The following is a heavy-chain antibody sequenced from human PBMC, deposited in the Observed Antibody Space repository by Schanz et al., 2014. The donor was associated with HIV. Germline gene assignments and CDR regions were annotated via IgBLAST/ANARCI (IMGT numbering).Heavy chain of an antibody. CDR2: ISSSGSST. Sequence: EVPLLESGGGLAQPGGSQRLSCAASGFAFSDYAMSWVRQAPGKGLEWVSSISSSGSSTFYADPVKGRFTISRDNSKNTLFLQMKRLRAEDTAVYYCARGLPADYWGQGTLVTVSS. V-gene: IGHV3-23*01. D-gene: IGHD5-18*01. CDR1: GFAFSDYA. CDR3: ARGLPADY. J-gene: IGHJ4*02.